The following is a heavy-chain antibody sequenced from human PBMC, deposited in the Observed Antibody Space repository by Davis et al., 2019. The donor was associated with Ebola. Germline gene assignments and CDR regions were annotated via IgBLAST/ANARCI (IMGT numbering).Heavy chain of an antibody. CDR2: LYPGASNT. V-gene: IGHV5-51*01. J-gene: IGHJ4*02. D-gene: IGHD3-16*01. CDR1: GYSFADQW. CDR3: ARLPWGTVAGLDS. Sequence: GESLKIFCKGSGYSFADQWIGWVRQMPGKGLEWIGILYPGASNTKYSPSFRGQVTVSADKSISTAYLQWSSLKASDTALYYCARLPWGTVAGLDSWGQGTLVTVSS.